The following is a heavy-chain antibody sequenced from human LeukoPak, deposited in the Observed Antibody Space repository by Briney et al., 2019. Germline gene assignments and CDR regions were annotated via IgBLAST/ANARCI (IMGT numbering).Heavy chain of an antibody. V-gene: IGHV1-2*06. Sequence: ASVKVSCKASGYTFTGYYVHWVRQAPGEGLEWMGRVNPRTGDTDYAQEFQDGVTMTRDTSINTAYMELSSLTSDDTAVFYCARPQPWEYAFDIWGQGTMVTVSS. J-gene: IGHJ3*02. CDR3: ARPQPWEYAFDI. CDR2: VNPRTGDT. CDR1: GYTFTGYY. D-gene: IGHD1-26*01.